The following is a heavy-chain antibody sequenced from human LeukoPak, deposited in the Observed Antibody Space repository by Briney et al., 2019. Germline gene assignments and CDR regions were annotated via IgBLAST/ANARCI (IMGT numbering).Heavy chain of an antibody. J-gene: IGHJ5*02. V-gene: IGHV3-11*04. CDR3: ARVPDIAAAGNWFDP. Sequence: SGGSLRLSCAASGFTFSDYYMSWIRQAPGKGLEWVSYISSSGSTIYYADSVKGRFTISRDNAKNSLYLQMNSLRAEDTAVYYCARVPDIAAAGNWFDPWGQGTLVTVSS. CDR2: ISSSGSTI. CDR1: GFTFSDYY. D-gene: IGHD6-13*01.